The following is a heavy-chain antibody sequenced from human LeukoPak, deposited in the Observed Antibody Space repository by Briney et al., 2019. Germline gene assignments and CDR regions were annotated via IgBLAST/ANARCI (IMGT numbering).Heavy chain of an antibody. Sequence: PSETLSLTCAVYGGSFSGYYWSWIRQPPGKGLEWIGEINHSGSTNYNPSLKSRVTISVDTSKNQFSLKLSSVTAADTAVYYCARGRHMIVVVMKAFDIWGQGTMVTVSS. V-gene: IGHV4-34*01. CDR2: INHSGST. J-gene: IGHJ3*02. CDR1: GGSFSGYY. D-gene: IGHD3-22*01. CDR3: ARGRHMIVVVMKAFDI.